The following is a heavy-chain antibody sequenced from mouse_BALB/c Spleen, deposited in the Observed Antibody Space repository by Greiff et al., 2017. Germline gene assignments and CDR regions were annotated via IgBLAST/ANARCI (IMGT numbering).Heavy chain of an antibody. Sequence: EVQLQESGPELVKPGASVKMSCKASGYSFTSYVMHWVKQKPGKGLEWIGYINPYNDGTKYNEKFKGKATLTTDKSSSTAYMELSSLTSEDSAVYYCGRCGDGYGACYAYWGQGTLVTVSA. V-gene: IGHV1-14*01. CDR1: GYSFTSYV. CDR2: INPYNDGT. CDR3: GRCGDGYGACYAY. D-gene: IGHD2-2*01. J-gene: IGHJ3*01.